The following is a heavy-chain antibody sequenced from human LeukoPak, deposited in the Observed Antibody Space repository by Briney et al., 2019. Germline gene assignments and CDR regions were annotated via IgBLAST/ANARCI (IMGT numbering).Heavy chain of an antibody. CDR1: GGSISSGGYY. CDR3: ARALVPARPMDV. V-gene: IGHV4-31*03. J-gene: IGHJ6*04. CDR2: IYYSGST. Sequence: SETLSLTCTVSGGSISSGGYYWSWIRQHPGKGLEWIGYIYYSGSTYYNPPLKSRVTISVDTSKNQFSLKLSSVTAADTAVYYCARALVPARPMDVWGKGTTVTVSS. D-gene: IGHD2-2*01.